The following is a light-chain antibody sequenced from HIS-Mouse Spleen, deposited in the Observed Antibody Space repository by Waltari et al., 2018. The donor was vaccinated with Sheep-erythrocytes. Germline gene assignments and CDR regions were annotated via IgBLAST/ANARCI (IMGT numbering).Light chain of an antibody. CDR3: CSYAGSYNHV. CDR1: SSDVGGYNY. V-gene: IGLV2-11*01. J-gene: IGLJ1*01. CDR2: DVS. Sequence: QSALTQPRSVSGSPGQSVTISCTGTSSDVGGYNYVSWYQQHPGKAPKLMIYDVSKRPSGVPYRFSGSKSGNPASLTISGLQAEDEADYYCCSYAGSYNHVFATGTKVTVL.